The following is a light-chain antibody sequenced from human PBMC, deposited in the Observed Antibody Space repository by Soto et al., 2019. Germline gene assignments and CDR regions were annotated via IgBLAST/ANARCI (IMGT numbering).Light chain of an antibody. Sequence: DIQMTQSPSSLSASVGDRVTITCQASHDIRNYLNWYQQKPGQAPRLLIHDASRLQTGVPSRLSGSGSGTDFILTITSLQPDDIATYHCQQYENLPLTFGGGTKVEI. J-gene: IGKJ4*01. CDR1: HDIRNY. V-gene: IGKV1-33*01. CDR2: DAS. CDR3: QQYENLPLT.